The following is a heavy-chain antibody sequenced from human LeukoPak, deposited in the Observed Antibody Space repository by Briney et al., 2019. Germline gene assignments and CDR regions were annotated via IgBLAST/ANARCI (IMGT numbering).Heavy chain of an antibody. CDR2: INPNSGGT. CDR1: GYTFTGYY. CDR3: AREVVRGVPAYYYYYMDV. J-gene: IGHJ6*03. V-gene: IGHV1-2*02. D-gene: IGHD3-10*01. Sequence: ASVKVSCKAAGYTFTGYYMHWVRQVPGQGLEWMGWINPNSGGTNYAQKFQGRVTMTRETSISTAYMELSRLRSDDTAVYYCAREVVRGVPAYYYYYMDVWGKGTTITVSS.